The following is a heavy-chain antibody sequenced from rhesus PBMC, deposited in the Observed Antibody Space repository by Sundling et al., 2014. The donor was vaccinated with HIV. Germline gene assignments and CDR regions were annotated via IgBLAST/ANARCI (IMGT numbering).Heavy chain of an antibody. CDR3: ARMSLDGSAYFDY. D-gene: IGHD3-9*01. V-gene: IGHV3-110*01. CDR2: ISGASTTT. Sequence: EVQLVESGGGLVQPGGSLRLSCVASGFTFSDHYLDWVRQAPGKGLEWVSTISGASTTTLYADSVEGRFTVSRDNAKNTMYLQMNSLRAEDTAVYYCARMSLDGSAYFDYWGQGVLVTVSS. CDR1: GFTFSDHY. J-gene: IGHJ4*01.